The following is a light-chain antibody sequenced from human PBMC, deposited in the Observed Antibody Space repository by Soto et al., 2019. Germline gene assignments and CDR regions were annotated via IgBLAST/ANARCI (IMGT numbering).Light chain of an antibody. V-gene: IGLV3-25*03. Sequence: SYELTQPPSVSVSPGQTARITCSGDALPKQYAYWYQQKPRQAPVLVIYKDSERPSGIPERFSGSSSGTTVTLTISGVQAEDEADYYCQSADSSGTYVLFGGGTKLTVL. CDR2: KDS. CDR3: QSADSSGTYVL. J-gene: IGLJ2*01. CDR1: ALPKQY.